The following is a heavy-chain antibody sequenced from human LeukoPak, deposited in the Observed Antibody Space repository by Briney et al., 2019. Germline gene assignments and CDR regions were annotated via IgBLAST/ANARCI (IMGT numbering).Heavy chain of an antibody. CDR1: GFTFKRYA. D-gene: IGHD3-10*01. CDR2: MSYDGNIS. J-gene: IGHJ4*02. V-gene: IGHV3-30*04. Sequence: GGSLRLSCAASGFTFKRYAMHWVCQAPGKGLEWVTIMSYDGNISYYADSVKGRFTISRDNSNDTLYLQMNSLRADDTAIYYCTRGGSVYGSGSYSAYWGQGTLVTVSS. CDR3: TRGGSVYGSGSYSAY.